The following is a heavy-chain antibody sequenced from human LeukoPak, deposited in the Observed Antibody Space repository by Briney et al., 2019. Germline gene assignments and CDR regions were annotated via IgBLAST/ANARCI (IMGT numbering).Heavy chain of an antibody. CDR1: GFTFSSYS. Sequence: GGSLRLSCAASGFTFSSYSMNWVRQAPGKGLEWVSYISSSSSTIYYADSVKGRFTISRDNAKNSLYLQMNSLRAEDTAVYYCARLWFGELLMEYYYYGMDAWGQGTTVTVSS. J-gene: IGHJ6*02. CDR3: ARLWFGELLMEYYYYGMDA. CDR2: ISSSSSTI. D-gene: IGHD3-10*01. V-gene: IGHV3-48*01.